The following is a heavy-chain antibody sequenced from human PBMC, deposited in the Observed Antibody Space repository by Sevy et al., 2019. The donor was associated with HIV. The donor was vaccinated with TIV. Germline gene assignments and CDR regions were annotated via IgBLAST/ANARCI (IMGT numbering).Heavy chain of an antibody. CDR3: ARDHKYSSSSAYYYYGMDV. CDR1: GFTFSSYA. V-gene: IGHV3-30-3*01. Sequence: GSLRLSCAASGFTFSSYAMHWVRQAPGKGLEWVAVISYDGSNKYYADSVKGRFTISRDNSKNTLYLQMNSLRAEDTAVYYCARDHKYSSSSAYYYYGMDVWGQGTTVTVSS. D-gene: IGHD6-6*01. J-gene: IGHJ6*02. CDR2: ISYDGSNK.